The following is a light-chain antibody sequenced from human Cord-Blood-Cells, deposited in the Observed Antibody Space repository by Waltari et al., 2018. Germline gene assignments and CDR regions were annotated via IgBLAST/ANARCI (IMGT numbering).Light chain of an antibody. CDR2: LNSDGSH. V-gene: IGLV4-69*01. J-gene: IGLJ2*01. CDR3: SSYTSSSTLV. CDR1: SGHSGYA. Sequence: QLVLTQSPSASASLGASVKLTCTLSSGHSGYAIAWHQQQPEKGPRYLMKLNSDGSHSQGDGIPDRFSGSKSGNTASLTISGLQAEDEADYYCSSYTSSSTLVFGGGTKLTVL.